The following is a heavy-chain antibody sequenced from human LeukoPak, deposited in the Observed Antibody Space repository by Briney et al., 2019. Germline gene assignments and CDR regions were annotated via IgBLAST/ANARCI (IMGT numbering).Heavy chain of an antibody. D-gene: IGHD4-11*01. CDR2: INAGNGNT. CDR1: GSTFTRYA. J-gene: IGHJ4*02. CDR3: ARDMGTVTTGLLNDY. V-gene: IGHV1-3*01. Sequence: ASVRVSCKASGSTFTRYAMHWVREAPGQRLEWMGWINAGNGNTKYSQKFQGRVTITRDTSASTAYMELSSLRSEDTAVYYCARDMGTVTTGLLNDYWGQGTLVTVSS.